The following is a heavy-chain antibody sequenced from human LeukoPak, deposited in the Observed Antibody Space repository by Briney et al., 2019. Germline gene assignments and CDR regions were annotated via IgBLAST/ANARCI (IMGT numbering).Heavy chain of an antibody. D-gene: IGHD4-23*01. Sequence: GGSLRLSCAASGFPLNAYWMSWVRQARWKGLEWVSVIGSDGGGIQYADSVKGRFSISRDNSKNTLYLQMNSLRVEDTAVYYCAKYAPPTTVVTRFFDYWGQGTLVTVSS. CDR3: AKYAPPTTVVTRFFDY. V-gene: IGHV3-23*01. J-gene: IGHJ4*02. CDR2: IGSDGGGI. CDR1: GFPLNAYW.